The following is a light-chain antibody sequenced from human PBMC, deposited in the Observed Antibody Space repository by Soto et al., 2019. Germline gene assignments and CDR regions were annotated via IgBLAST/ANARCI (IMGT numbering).Light chain of an antibody. J-gene: IGKJ4*01. CDR3: QQYNNWPLA. V-gene: IGKV3D-20*02. CDR1: ESIAKSY. CDR2: DAS. Sequence: EIVLTHSPGTVSLSPGESATLSCRASESIAKSYLAWFQHKPGQAPRLLIYDASSRATGIPDRFRGSGSGTEFTLTISSLQSEDFAVYYCQQYNNWPLAFGGGTKVDIK.